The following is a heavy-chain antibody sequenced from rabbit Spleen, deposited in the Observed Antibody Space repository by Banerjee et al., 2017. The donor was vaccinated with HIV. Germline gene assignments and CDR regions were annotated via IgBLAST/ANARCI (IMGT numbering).Heavy chain of an antibody. D-gene: IGHD1-1*01. CDR1: GLDFSGDSY. J-gene: IGHJ4*01. Sequence: QSLEESGGGLVKPGASLTLTCKASGLDFSGDSYDSYMCWVRQAPGKGLEWIACINSFSGRPVYATWVNGRFTISKASWTTVTLHMTGLTAADTATYFCARDLPGVIGWNFNLWGPGTLVTVS. CDR3: ARDLPGVIGWNFNL. CDR2: INSFSGRP. V-gene: IGHV1S40*01.